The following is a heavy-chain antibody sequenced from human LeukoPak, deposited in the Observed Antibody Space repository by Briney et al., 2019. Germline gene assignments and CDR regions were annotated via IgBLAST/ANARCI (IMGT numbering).Heavy chain of an antibody. D-gene: IGHD6-19*01. J-gene: IGHJ6*02. CDR1: GYTFTSYG. V-gene: IGHV1-18*01. Sequence: ASVKVSCKASGYTFTSYGISWVRQAPGQGLEWMGWISAYNGNTNYAQKFQGRVTMTRDTSISTAYMELSRLRSDDTAVYYCATPRPKQWLVPYYGMDVWGQGTTVTVSS. CDR2: ISAYNGNT. CDR3: ATPRPKQWLVPYYGMDV.